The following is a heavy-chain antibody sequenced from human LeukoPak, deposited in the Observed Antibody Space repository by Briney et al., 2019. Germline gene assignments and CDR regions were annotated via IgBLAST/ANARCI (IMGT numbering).Heavy chain of an antibody. CDR3: SIVRVGSNWNYGSFDY. Sequence: PSETLSLTCTVSGGSISGYYWTWIRQPAGKGLEWIGRIYTSGITNYNPSLKSRVTMSVDTSKSQLSLKVNSVSVADTPVYFCSIVRVGSNWNYGSFDYWGQGSLVTVSS. V-gene: IGHV4-4*07. CDR2: IYTSGIT. J-gene: IGHJ4*02. CDR1: GGSISGYY. D-gene: IGHD1-7*01.